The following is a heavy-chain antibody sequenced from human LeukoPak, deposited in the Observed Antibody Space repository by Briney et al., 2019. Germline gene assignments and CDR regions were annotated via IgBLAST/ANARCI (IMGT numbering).Heavy chain of an antibody. J-gene: IGHJ3*02. V-gene: IGHV5-51*01. CDR1: GYSFTSYW. CDR3: ARRKYDFWSGYTYDTFDI. CDR2: IYPGDSDT. D-gene: IGHD3-3*01. Sequence: PGESPKISCKGSGYSFTSYWIGWVRQMPGKGLEWMGIIYPGDSDTRYSPSFQGQVTISSDKSISTAYLQWSSLKASDTAMYYCARRKYDFWSGYTYDTFDIWGQGTMVTVSS.